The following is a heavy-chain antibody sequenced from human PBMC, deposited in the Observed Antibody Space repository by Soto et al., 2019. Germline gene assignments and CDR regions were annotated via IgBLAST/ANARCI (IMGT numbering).Heavy chain of an antibody. CDR2: ISNIGFT. Sequence: SETLSLTCTVSGGSISSINNHFSNHYCSWIRLSPGKGLEWIGYISNIGFTRYNPSLKSRVTISLETSKSQFSLRLTSVTAADSAVYYCARLGAYYQSLDPWGPGTLVTVSS. D-gene: IGHD2-21*01. CDR1: GGSISSINNHFSNHY. J-gene: IGHJ5*02. CDR3: ARLGAYYQSLDP. V-gene: IGHV4-4*08.